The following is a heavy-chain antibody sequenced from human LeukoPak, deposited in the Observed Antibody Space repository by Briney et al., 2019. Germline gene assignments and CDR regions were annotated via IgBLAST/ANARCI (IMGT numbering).Heavy chain of an antibody. V-gene: IGHV4-59*01. CDR3: ARVEVGAANRQWYGMDV. D-gene: IGHD2-15*01. J-gene: IGHJ6*02. Sequence: SETLSLTCTISGGSISSYYWGWIRQPPGKGPEWIGFVDYRGNTNYNPSLKSRVTISIDTSKSLFSLKLNSMTAADTAVYYCARVEVGAANRQWYGMDVWGQGTTVTVSS. CDR1: GGSISSYY. CDR2: VDYRGNT.